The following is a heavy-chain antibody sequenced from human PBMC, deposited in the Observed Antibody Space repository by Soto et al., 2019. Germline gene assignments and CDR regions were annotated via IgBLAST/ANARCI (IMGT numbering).Heavy chain of an antibody. J-gene: IGHJ4*02. Sequence: ASVKVSCKASGYTFTSYGISWVRQAPGQGLEWMGWISAYNGTANYAQKFQGRVTITADESTSTAYMELSSLRSEDTAVYYCASRDGYNNFDYWGQGTLVTVSS. CDR1: GYTFTSYG. V-gene: IGHV1-18*01. CDR2: ISAYNGTA. CDR3: ASRDGYNNFDY. D-gene: IGHD5-12*01.